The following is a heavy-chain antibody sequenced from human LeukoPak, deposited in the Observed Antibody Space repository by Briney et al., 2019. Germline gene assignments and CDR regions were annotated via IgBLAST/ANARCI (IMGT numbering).Heavy chain of an antibody. J-gene: IGHJ4*02. V-gene: IGHV3-64*01. CDR1: GFTFSSYA. CDR2: ISSNGGST. Sequence: GGSLRLSCAASGFTFSSYAMHWVRQAPGKGLEYVSAISSNGGSTYYANSVKGRFTISRDNSKNTLYLQMASLRAEGMAVYYCARTPYSGFHFDYWGQGTLVTVSS. D-gene: IGHD5-12*01. CDR3: ARTPYSGFHFDY.